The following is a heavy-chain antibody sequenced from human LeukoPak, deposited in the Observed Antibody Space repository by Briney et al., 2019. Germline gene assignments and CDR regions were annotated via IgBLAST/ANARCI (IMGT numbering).Heavy chain of an antibody. CDR1: GGSISGSRYY. Sequence: PSETLSLTCAVSGGSISGSRYYWGWIRQPPGKGLEWIGSIYSGSTYYNPSLKSRLTISVDTSKNQFSLKLSSVTAADTAVYYCAGHYYGSGSYSARKNYFDYWGQGTLVTVSS. J-gene: IGHJ4*02. CDR2: IYSGST. CDR3: AGHYYGSGSYSARKNYFDY. V-gene: IGHV4-39*01. D-gene: IGHD3-10*01.